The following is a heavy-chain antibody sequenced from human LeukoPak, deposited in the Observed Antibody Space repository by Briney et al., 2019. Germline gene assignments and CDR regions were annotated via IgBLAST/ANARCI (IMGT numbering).Heavy chain of an antibody. V-gene: IGHV4-59*01. Sequence: SETLSLTCTVSVGSISNYYWSWIRQPPGKGLEFIGYIYYNGKADYNPSLKSRVTMSVDTSKNHFSLKLTSVTAADTAVYFCARGDYSDSQRFDPWGQGILVTVSS. CDR1: VGSISNYY. CDR3: ARGDYSDSQRFDP. J-gene: IGHJ5*02. CDR2: IYYNGKA. D-gene: IGHD3-22*01.